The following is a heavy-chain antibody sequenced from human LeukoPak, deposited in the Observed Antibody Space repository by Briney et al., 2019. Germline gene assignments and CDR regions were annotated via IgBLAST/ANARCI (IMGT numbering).Heavy chain of an antibody. CDR1: GFTFSTYS. J-gene: IGHJ4*02. Sequence: GGSLRLSCAASGFTFSTYSMNWVRRAPGKGLEWVSAISGSSDYIYYADSVKGRFTISRDNAKNSLFLQMNSLRAEDTAVYYCARAPTVLVGYCSSASCQADYWGQGTLVTVSS. D-gene: IGHD2-2*01. V-gene: IGHV3-21*01. CDR3: ARAPTVLVGYCSSASCQADY. CDR2: ISGSSDYI.